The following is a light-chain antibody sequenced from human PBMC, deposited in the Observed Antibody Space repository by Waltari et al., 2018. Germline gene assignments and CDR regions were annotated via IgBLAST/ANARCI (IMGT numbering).Light chain of an antibody. V-gene: IGKV1-39*01. J-gene: IGKJ1*01. CDR1: QSSSVY. Sequence: DIKMTQPPSPLSASVGDRVTTSCRAGQSSSVYLNWYQQKHGEAPKLLIPGATTLENGVPTRFSCSGSGADFTLTISTLHPEDFATDYCPQSFTTLWTFGQGTEVEIK. CDR3: PQSFTTLWT. CDR2: GAT.